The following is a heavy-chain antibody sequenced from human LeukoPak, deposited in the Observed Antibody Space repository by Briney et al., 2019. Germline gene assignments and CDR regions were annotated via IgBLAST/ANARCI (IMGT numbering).Heavy chain of an antibody. CDR3: ARSGQNYYDSSGYHDAFDI. D-gene: IGHD3-22*01. J-gene: IGHJ3*02. CDR2: IYYSGST. V-gene: IGHV4-59*01. CDR1: GGSISSYY. Sequence: SETLSLTCTVSGGSISSYYWSWLRQPLGKGLEWIGYIYYSGSTNYNPSLTSRVTISVDTSKNQFSLKLSSVTAADTAVYYCARSGQNYYDSSGYHDAFDIWGQGTMVTVSS.